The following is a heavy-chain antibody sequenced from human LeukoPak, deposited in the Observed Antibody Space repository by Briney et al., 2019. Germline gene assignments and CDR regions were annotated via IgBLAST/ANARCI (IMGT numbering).Heavy chain of an antibody. CDR1: GDSISSYY. CDR2: IYYDGST. CDR3: ARRELAYYFDY. V-gene: IGHV4-59*08. D-gene: IGHD3-10*01. Sequence: SETLSLTCTVSGDSISSYYWSWIRQPPRKGLEWIGYIYYDGSTKYNPSLKSRVTISVDTSKNQFSLKFSSVTAADTAVYYCARRELAYYFDYWGQGTLVTVSS. J-gene: IGHJ4*02.